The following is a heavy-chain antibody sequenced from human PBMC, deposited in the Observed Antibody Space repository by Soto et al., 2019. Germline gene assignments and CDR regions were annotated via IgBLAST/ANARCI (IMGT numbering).Heavy chain of an antibody. V-gene: IGHV1-69*06. CDR2: IIPIFGTA. D-gene: IGHD3-10*01. J-gene: IGHJ6*02. Sequence: SVKVSCKASGGTFSSYAISWVRQAPGQGLEWMGGIIPIFGTANYAQKFQGRVTITADKSTSTAYMELSSLRSEDTAVYYCARKWFGESSRYYYYSGMDVWGQGTTVTVSS. CDR1: GGTFSSYA. CDR3: ARKWFGESSRYYYYSGMDV.